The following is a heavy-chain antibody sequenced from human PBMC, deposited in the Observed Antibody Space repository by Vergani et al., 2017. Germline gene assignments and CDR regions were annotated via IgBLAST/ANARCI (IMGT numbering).Heavy chain of an antibody. D-gene: IGHD6-13*01. J-gene: IGHJ4*02. CDR3: VKGIAAAGPFDY. Sequence: EVQRVESGGGLVQPGGSLRLSCSASGFAFSTYAMHWVRQAPGKGLEYVSVISSNGGSTYYADSVKGRFTISRDNSKNTLYLQMSSLRAEDTAVYYCVKGIAAAGPFDYWGQGTLVTVSS. CDR1: GFAFSTYA. CDR2: ISSNGGST. V-gene: IGHV3-64D*06.